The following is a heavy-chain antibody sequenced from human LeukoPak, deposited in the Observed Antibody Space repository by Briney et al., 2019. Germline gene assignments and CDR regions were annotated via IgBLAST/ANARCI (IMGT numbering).Heavy chain of an antibody. J-gene: IGHJ6*02. CDR2: IYHSGTT. Sequence: SPSETLSLTCTVSGGSIISSIYYWAWIRQPPGKGLEWIGMIYHSGTTYYNPSLRSRVTISVDTSKKQVSLRLNSVTPTDTAVYYCARGYYFGLDVWGLGTTVTVSS. CDR1: GGSIISSIYY. V-gene: IGHV4-39*01. CDR3: ARGYYFGLDV.